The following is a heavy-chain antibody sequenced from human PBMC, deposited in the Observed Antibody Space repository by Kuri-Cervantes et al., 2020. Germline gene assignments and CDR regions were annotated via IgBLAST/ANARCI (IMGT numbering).Heavy chain of an antibody. Sequence: LSCAVYGGSFSGYYWSWIRQPPGKGLEWIGEINHSGSTDYNPSLRSRVTISVDKSKNQFSLKLSSVTAADTAVYYCARRAAAGTGSLDYWGQGTLVTVSS. V-gene: IGHV4-34*01. D-gene: IGHD6-13*01. CDR2: INHSGST. CDR3: ARRAAAGTGSLDY. CDR1: GGSFSGYY. J-gene: IGHJ4*02.